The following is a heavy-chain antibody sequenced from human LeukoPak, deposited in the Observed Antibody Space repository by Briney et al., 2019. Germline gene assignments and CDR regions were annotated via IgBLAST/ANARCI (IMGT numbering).Heavy chain of an antibody. D-gene: IGHD2-8*01. CDR3: ATYCTNGVCWDNWFDP. CDR1: GYTLTALS. J-gene: IGHJ5*02. Sequence: ASPKVSCKVSGYTLTALSMPWVRQAPGQGLDWMGFFDPEDGETIYAQKIQGRVTMTEDTSTDTAYMELSSLRSEDTAVYYCATYCTNGVCWDNWFDPWGQGTLVTVSS. V-gene: IGHV1-24*01. CDR2: FDPEDGET.